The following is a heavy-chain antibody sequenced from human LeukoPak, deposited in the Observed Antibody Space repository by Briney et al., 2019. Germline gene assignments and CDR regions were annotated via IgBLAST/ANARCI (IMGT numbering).Heavy chain of an antibody. D-gene: IGHD6-19*01. CDR2: IYYSGST. Sequence: SETLSLTCTVSGGSISSSSYYWGWIRQPPGKGLEWIGYIYYSGSTYYNPSLKSRVTMSVDTSKNQFSLKLTSVTAADTAVYYCARHSRAVAGTFSYYYYYMDVWGKGTTVTISS. CDR1: GGSISSSSYY. J-gene: IGHJ6*03. CDR3: ARHSRAVAGTFSYYYYYMDV. V-gene: IGHV4-39*01.